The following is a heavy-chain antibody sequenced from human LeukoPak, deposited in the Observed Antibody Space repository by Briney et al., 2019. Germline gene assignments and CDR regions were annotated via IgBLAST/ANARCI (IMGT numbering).Heavy chain of an antibody. D-gene: IGHD3-22*01. Sequence: TTSETLSLTCTVSGGSISSSSYYWGWIRQPPGKGLEWIGSIYYSGSTYYNPSLKSRVTISVDTSKNQFSLKLSSVTAADTAVYYCARDLYYYDSSGYKGAFDIWGQGTMVTVSS. V-gene: IGHV4-39*07. J-gene: IGHJ3*02. CDR3: ARDLYYYDSSGYKGAFDI. CDR2: IYYSGST. CDR1: GGSISSSSYY.